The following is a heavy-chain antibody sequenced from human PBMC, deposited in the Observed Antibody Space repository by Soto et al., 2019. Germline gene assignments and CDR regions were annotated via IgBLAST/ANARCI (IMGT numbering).Heavy chain of an antibody. D-gene: IGHD6-6*01. V-gene: IGHV1-69*01. CDR3: ATPRIPDRPKGGYYYADF. CDR1: GETSRHSA. J-gene: IGHJ6*02. CDR2: IIPVSGAA. Sequence: QVQLVQSGNEVKETGSSVKVSCKASGETSRHSAITWVRQAPGQGRVWVGGIIPVSGAASYAQRFQERVTIIADESTSTAYMELSSLTSDDTAVYYCATPRIPDRPKGGYYYADFWGQGTTVTVSS.